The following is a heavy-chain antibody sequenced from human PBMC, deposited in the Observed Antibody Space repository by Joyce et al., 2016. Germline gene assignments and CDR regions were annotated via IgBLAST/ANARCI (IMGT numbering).Heavy chain of an antibody. V-gene: IGHV3-7*03. Sequence: EVQLVESGGGLVQQGGSLRLSCAAAGFSFSRSWMSWVRQAPGRGLEWVANTDQDGSEKYSLDSVKGRFTISRDNTKNSLYLQMNSLRVEDTAVYYCVRDDSTGYQYFDNWGQGILVTVSS. D-gene: IGHD3-22*01. CDR1: GFSFSRSW. J-gene: IGHJ4*02. CDR2: TDQDGSEK. CDR3: VRDDSTGYQYFDN.